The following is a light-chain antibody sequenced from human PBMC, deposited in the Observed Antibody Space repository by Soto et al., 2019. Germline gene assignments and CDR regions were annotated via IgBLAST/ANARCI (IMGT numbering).Light chain of an antibody. Sequence: EIVLTQSPGTLSFSPGERATLSCRASQSVSSNYLAWYQQKPGQAPRLLIYGASSRATGIPDRFSGGGSGTDFTLTVSRLEPEDFAVFYCQQYGSSPPTFGQGTKVEIK. V-gene: IGKV3-20*01. CDR2: GAS. CDR3: QQYGSSPPT. CDR1: QSVSSNY. J-gene: IGKJ2*01.